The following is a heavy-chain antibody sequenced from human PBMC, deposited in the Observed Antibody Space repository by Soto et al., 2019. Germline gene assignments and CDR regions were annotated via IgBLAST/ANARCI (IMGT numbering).Heavy chain of an antibody. V-gene: IGHV4-31*03. D-gene: IGHD2-2*01. J-gene: IGHJ5*02. CDR3: ARGTIVLVPAAMLGGFDP. CDR2: IYYSGST. CDR1: GGSISSGGYY. Sequence: SETLSLTCTVSGGSISSGGYYWSWIRQHPGKGLEWIGYIYYSGSTYYNPSLKSRVTISVDTSKNQFSLKLSSVTAADTAVYYCARGTIVLVPAAMLGGFDPWGQGTLVTVSS.